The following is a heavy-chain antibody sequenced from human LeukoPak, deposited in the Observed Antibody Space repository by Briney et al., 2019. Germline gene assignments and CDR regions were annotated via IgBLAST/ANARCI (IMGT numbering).Heavy chain of an antibody. V-gene: IGHV4-61*01. CDR1: GGSISSSSYY. Sequence: PSETLSLTCTVSGGSISSSSYYWSWIRQPPGKGLEWIGYIYYRGSTNYNPSLKSRVTISVDTSKNQFSLKLSSVTAADTAVYYCARDWKGIGAYYFDYWGQGTLVTVSS. CDR3: ARDWKGIGAYYFDY. CDR2: IYYRGST. D-gene: IGHD3-3*01. J-gene: IGHJ4*02.